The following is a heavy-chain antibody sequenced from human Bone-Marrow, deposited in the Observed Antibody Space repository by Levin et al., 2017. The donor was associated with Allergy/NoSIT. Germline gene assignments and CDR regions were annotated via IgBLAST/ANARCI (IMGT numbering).Heavy chain of an antibody. CDR2: VYYGGTT. V-gene: IGHV4-39*07. CDR1: GDSIRSNNFF. CDR3: ARGRDGYKSHFDY. D-gene: IGHD5-24*01. J-gene: IGHJ4*02. Sequence: SETLSLTCIVSGDSIRSNNFFWGWIRQPPGKGLQWIGYVYYGGTTFFNPSLESRVSMSVDTSNNHFSLKLKSVTAADTAVYYCARGRDGYKSHFDYWGQGTLVSVSS.